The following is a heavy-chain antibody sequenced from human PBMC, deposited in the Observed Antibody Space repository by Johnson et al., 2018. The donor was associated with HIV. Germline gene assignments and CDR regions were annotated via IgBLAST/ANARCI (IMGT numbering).Heavy chain of an antibody. CDR1: GFTFSSYA. CDR2: ISYDGSNK. CDR3: ARDSGEWELRPGACDI. V-gene: IGHV3-30*04. J-gene: IGHJ3*02. D-gene: IGHD1-26*01. Sequence: QVQLVESGGGVVQPGRSLRLSCAASGFTFSSYAMHWVRQAPGKGLEWVAVISYDGSNKYYADSVKGRFTISRDNSKNTLYLQMNSLRAEDTAVYYCARDSGEWELRPGACDIWGQGTMVTVSS.